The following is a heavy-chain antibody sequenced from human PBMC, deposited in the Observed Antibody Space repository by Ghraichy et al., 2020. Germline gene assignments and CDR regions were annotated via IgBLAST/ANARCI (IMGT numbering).Heavy chain of an antibody. Sequence: GGSLRLSCTASGFTFGDYGMSWFRQAPGKGLEWVGFIRGKAYGATTEYAASVKGRFTISRDDSKSIAYLQMNSLKTEDTAVYYCSRFSYSMDVWGQGTTVTVSS. J-gene: IGHJ6*02. CDR3: SRFSYSMDV. CDR2: IRGKAYGATT. D-gene: IGHD2/OR15-2a*01. V-gene: IGHV3-49*03. CDR1: GFTFGDYG.